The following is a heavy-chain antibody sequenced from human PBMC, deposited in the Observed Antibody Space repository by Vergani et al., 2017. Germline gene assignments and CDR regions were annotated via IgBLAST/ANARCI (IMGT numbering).Heavy chain of an antibody. CDR3: ARISYQLLYEDY. CDR1: GFSLSNARMG. D-gene: IGHD2-2*02. V-gene: IGHV2-26*01. Sequence: QVTLKESGPVLVKPTETLTLTCTVSGFSLSNARMGVSWIRQPPGKALEWLAHIFSNDEKSYSTSLKSRLTISKDTSKSQVVLTMTNMDPVDTATYYCARISYQLLYEDYWGQGTLVTVSS. J-gene: IGHJ4*02. CDR2: IFSNDEK.